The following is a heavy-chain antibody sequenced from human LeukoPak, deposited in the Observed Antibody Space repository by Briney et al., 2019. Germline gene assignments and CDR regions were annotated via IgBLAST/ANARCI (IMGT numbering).Heavy chain of an antibody. CDR2: IYTSGST. CDR3: ARDRGGTTVKSYYYYYMDV. V-gene: IGHV4-4*07. CDR1: GGSTSSYY. D-gene: IGHD4-17*01. J-gene: IGHJ6*03. Sequence: SETLSLTCTVSGGSTSSYYWSWIRQPAGKGLEWIGRIYTSGSTNYNPSLKSRVTMSVDTSKNQFSLKLSSVTAADTAVYYCARDRGGTTVKSYYYYYMDVWGKGTTVTVSS.